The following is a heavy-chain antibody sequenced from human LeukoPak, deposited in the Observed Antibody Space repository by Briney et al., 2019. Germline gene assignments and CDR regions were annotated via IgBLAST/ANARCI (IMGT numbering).Heavy chain of an antibody. CDR1: GFTFSTYD. CDR3: ARVARTKLRFLDFDY. J-gene: IGHJ4*02. Sequence: PGGSLRLSCVASGFTFSTYDMNWVRQAPGKGLEWVSYLSSTGGTRYYAKSVQGRFTISRDDGKNSLYLQISSLRAEDTAVHYCARVARTKLRFLDFDYWGQGTLLTVSS. D-gene: IGHD3-3*01. V-gene: IGHV3-48*01. CDR2: LSSTGGTR.